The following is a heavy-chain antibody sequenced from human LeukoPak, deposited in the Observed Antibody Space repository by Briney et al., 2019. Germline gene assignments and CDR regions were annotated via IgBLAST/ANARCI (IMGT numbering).Heavy chain of an antibody. CDR1: GFTFSSYS. CDR3: ASRGVCTSTSCSTFDY. Sequence: PGGSLRLSCAASGFTFSSYSMDWVRQAPGKGLEWVSYISGDRGTIYYADSVKGRFTISRDNAKNSLFLQMNSLRDEDTAVYYCASRGVCTSTSCSTFDYWRQGTLVTVSS. CDR2: ISGDRGTI. D-gene: IGHD2-2*01. V-gene: IGHV3-48*02. J-gene: IGHJ4*02.